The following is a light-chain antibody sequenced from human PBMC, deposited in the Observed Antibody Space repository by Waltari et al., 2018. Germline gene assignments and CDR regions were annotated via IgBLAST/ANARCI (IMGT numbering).Light chain of an antibody. Sequence: SALTQPRSVSGSPGQSVTIPCTGTTSDVVRYNYVSWYQHLSGKAPELLMFDVTQRPSGVPDRFSGSKSANTASLTISGLQPDDEADYYCCSFAGAYTWIFGGGTKVTVL. J-gene: IGLJ2*01. CDR1: TSDVVRYNY. CDR3: CSFAGAYTWI. CDR2: DVT. V-gene: IGLV2-11*01.